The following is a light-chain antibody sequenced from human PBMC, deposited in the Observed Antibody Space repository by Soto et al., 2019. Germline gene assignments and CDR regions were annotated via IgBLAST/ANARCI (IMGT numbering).Light chain of an antibody. V-gene: IGKV1-5*03. J-gene: IGKJ1*01. CDR2: KAS. Sequence: DIQMTQSPSTLSASIGDRVTITCRASQSISDWLAWHQQKPGKAPKLLIYKASSLESGVPSRFSGSGSGTEFTLTISSLQPDDFATYYCQQYATYWTFGQGTKVDIK. CDR3: QQYATYWT. CDR1: QSISDW.